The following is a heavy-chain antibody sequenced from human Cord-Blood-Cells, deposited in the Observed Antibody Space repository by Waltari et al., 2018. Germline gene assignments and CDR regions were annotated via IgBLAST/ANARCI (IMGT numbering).Heavy chain of an antibody. CDR1: GYTFTGYY. V-gene: IGHV1-2*02. D-gene: IGHD3-3*01. CDR2: INPNSGGT. CDR3: AREATIFGVVIILNAFDI. J-gene: IGHJ3*02. Sequence: QVQLVQSGAEVKKPGASVKVSCKASGYTFTGYYMNWVRQAPGQGLEWMGWINPNSGGTNYAQKFQGRVTMTRDTSISTAYMELSRLRSDDTAVYYCAREATIFGVVIILNAFDIWGQGTMVTVSS.